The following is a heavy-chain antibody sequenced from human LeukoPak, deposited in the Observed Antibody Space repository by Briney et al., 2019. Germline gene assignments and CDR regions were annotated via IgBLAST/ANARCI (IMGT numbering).Heavy chain of an antibody. Sequence: GGSLRPSCAASGFTVSSNYMSWVRQAPGKGLEWVSVIYSGGSTYYADSVKGRFTISRDNSKNTLYLQMNSLRAEDTAVYYCARDKFFDYWGQGTLVTVSS. V-gene: IGHV3-53*01. CDR1: GFTVSSNY. CDR2: IYSGGST. CDR3: ARDKFFDY. J-gene: IGHJ4*02.